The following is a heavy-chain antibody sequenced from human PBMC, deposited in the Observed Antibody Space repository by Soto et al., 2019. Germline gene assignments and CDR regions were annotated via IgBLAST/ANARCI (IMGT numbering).Heavy chain of an antibody. D-gene: IGHD3-10*01. CDR1: GFTFSSYW. CDR2: IKQDGSEK. J-gene: IGHJ6*02. V-gene: IGHV3-7*03. Sequence: EVQLVESGGGLVQPGGSLRLSCAASGFTFSSYWMSWVRQAPGKGLEWVANIKQDGSEKYYVDSVKGRFTISRDNDKNSLYLQMNSLRAEDTAVYYCAREVRLWFGELSGNYYYGMDVCGQGTTVTVSS. CDR3: AREVRLWFGELSGNYYYGMDV.